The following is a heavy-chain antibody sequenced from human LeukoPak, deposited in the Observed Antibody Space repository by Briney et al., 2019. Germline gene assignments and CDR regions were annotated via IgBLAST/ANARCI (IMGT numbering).Heavy chain of an antibody. CDR3: ARGLDQTPYYYYGMDV. J-gene: IGHJ6*02. V-gene: IGHV1-69*13. CDR1: GGTFSSYA. Sequence: SVKVSCKASGGTFSSYAISWVRQAPGQGLEWMGGVIPIFGTANYAQKFQGRVTITADESTSTAYMELSSLRSEDTAVYYCARGLDQTPYYYYGMDVWGQGTTVTVSS. CDR2: VIPIFGTA. D-gene: IGHD3-9*01.